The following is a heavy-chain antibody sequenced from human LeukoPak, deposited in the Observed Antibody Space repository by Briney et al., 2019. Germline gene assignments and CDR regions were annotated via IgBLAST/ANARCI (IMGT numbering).Heavy chain of an antibody. D-gene: IGHD6-6*01. J-gene: IGHJ3*02. V-gene: IGHV4-34*01. Sequence: SETLSLTCGVHGGSFSGYYWSWIRQPPGKGLEWIGESNYRGSTNYNLSLKGRVTVSVDTSKNQFSLKMSSVTAADTAMYYCARYPHSLSSSFDIWGQGTMVTVSS. CDR3: ARYPHSLSSSFDI. CDR2: SNYRGST. CDR1: GGSFSGYY.